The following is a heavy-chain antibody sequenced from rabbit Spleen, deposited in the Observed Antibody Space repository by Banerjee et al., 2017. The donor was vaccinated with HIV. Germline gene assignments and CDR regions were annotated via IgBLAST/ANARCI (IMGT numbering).Heavy chain of an antibody. CDR3: ARFYAGYGDFGYAAM. J-gene: IGHJ4*01. CDR2: IAAGVSFTS. CDR1: GFSFTYIDY. Sequence: QSLEESGGDLVKPGASLTLTCTASGFSFTYIDYLCWVRQPPGKGPEWIACIAAGVSFTSYYATWAKGRFTISKTSSTTVTLQMTSLTDADTATYFCARFYAGYGDFGYAAMWGPGTLVTVS. V-gene: IGHV1S40*01. D-gene: IGHD7-1*01.